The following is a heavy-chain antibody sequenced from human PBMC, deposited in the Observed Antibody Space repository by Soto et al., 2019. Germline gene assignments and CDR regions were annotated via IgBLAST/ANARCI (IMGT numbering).Heavy chain of an antibody. Sequence: SETLSLTCTVSGGSISSGDYYWSWIRQPPGKGLEWIGYIYYSGSTYYNPSLKSRVTISVDTSKNQFSLKLSSVTAADTAVYYCARGETDDYGNWFDPWGQGTLVTVSS. D-gene: IGHD4-17*01. J-gene: IGHJ5*02. CDR1: GGSISSGDYY. CDR2: IYYSGST. V-gene: IGHV4-30-4*01. CDR3: ARGETDDYGNWFDP.